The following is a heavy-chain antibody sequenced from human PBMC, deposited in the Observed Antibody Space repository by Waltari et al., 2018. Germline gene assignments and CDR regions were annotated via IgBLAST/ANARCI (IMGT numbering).Heavy chain of an antibody. J-gene: IGHJ4*02. CDR2: INEDGAII. CDR1: GFTFSGTW. D-gene: IGHD6-6*01. V-gene: IGHV3-74*03. CDR3: ARDRPTPSSPGDNFDY. Sequence: EVQLVESGGGVVQPGGSLRLSCAAAGFTFSGTWLHWVRHVPGKGLAWVARINEDGAIITYADFVKGRFTISRDNAKNTLHLVMESLRVEDTAVYYCARDRPTPSSPGDNFDYWGQGALVTVSS.